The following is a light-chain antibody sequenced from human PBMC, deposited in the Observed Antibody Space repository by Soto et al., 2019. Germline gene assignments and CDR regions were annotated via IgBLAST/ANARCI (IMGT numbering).Light chain of an antibody. J-gene: IGKJ2*02. Sequence: DIQTTQSPSSLSASVGDRVTITCQASQDIRNYLNWYQQKPGKAPKLLIYDASNLETGVPSRFSGSGSGTDFTFTISSLQPEDIATYYCQQYDNLPRTFGQGTKLEIK. CDR1: QDIRNY. CDR3: QQYDNLPRT. V-gene: IGKV1-33*01. CDR2: DAS.